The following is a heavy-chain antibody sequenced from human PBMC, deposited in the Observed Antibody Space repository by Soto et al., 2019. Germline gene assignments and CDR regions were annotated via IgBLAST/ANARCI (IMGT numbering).Heavy chain of an antibody. CDR3: AKDRHYPRDYFHY. Sequence: GGSLRLSCAASGFTLSSSAINWVRQAPGKGLEWVSAVSANGQGIYYADSVRGRFTISRDNSKNTVFLHMDSLSAEDTAVYYCAKDRHYPRDYFHYWGQGTLVTVSS. V-gene: IGHV3-23*01. J-gene: IGHJ4*02. D-gene: IGHD3-10*01. CDR1: GFTLSSSA. CDR2: VSANGQGI.